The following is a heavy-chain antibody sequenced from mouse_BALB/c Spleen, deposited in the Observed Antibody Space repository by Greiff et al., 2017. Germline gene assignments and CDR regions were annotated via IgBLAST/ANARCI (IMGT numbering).Heavy chain of an antibody. D-gene: IGHD2-4*01. Sequence: VQLKQSGPELVKPGASVKISCKASGYSFTGYFMNWVMQSHGKSLEWIGRINPYNGDTFYNQKFKGKATLTVDKSSSTAHMELRSLASEDSAVYYCARLDYDEGDYFDYWGQGTTLTVSS. CDR2: INPYNGDT. CDR3: ARLDYDEGDYFDY. V-gene: IGHV1-20*02. J-gene: IGHJ2*01. CDR1: GYSFTGYF.